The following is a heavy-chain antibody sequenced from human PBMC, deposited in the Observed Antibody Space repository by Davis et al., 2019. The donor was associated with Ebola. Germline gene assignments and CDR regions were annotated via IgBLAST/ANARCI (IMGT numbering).Heavy chain of an antibody. V-gene: IGHV3-23*01. CDR3: AKVFCSSTSCYHFDY. CDR1: GFTVSSNY. Sequence: GESLKISCAASGFTVSSNYMSWVRQAPGKGLEWVSAISGSGGSTYYADSVKGRFTISRDNSKNTLYLQMNSLRAEDTAVYYCAKVFCSSTSCYHFDYWGQGTLVTVSS. J-gene: IGHJ4*02. CDR2: ISGSGGST. D-gene: IGHD2-2*01.